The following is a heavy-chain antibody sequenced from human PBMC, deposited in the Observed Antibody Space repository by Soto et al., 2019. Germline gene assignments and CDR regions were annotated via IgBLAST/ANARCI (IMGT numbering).Heavy chain of an antibody. D-gene: IGHD3-16*01. CDR1: GGSFGDNY. CDR2: IYYSGST. CDR3: AAGTLGAVWTPLDH. V-gene: IGHV4-59*03. Sequence: QVHLQESGPRLVKPSETLSLTCDVSGGSFGDNYWTWIRHFPGKGLEWNGYIYYSGSTNYNPSLKSRVSISVDASKAQFSLQLTSVTAADTALYYCAAGTLGAVWTPLDHWGQGILVTVSS. J-gene: IGHJ4*02.